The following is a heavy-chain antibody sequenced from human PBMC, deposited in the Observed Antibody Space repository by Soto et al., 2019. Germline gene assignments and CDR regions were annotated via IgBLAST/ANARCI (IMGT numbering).Heavy chain of an antibody. CDR2: INHSGST. Sequence: SETLSLTCAVYGGSFSGYDWSWIRQPPGKGLEWIGEINHSGSTNYNPSLKSRVTISVDTSKNQFSLKLSSVTAADTAVYYCARGRRTTVTIDYWGQGTLVTVS. CDR3: ARGRRTTVTIDY. D-gene: IGHD4-17*01. CDR1: GGSFSGYD. V-gene: IGHV4-34*01. J-gene: IGHJ4*02.